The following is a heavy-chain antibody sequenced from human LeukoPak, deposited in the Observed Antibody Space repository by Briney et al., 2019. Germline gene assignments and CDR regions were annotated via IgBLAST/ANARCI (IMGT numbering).Heavy chain of an antibody. D-gene: IGHD6-13*01. J-gene: IGHJ4*02. Sequence: KPGGSLRLSCAASGFTFSSYSMNWVRQAPGKGLEWVSSISSSSSYIYYADSVKGRFTISRDNAKNSLYLQMNSLRAEDTAVYYCAGDRYSSSWYFDYWGQGTLVTVSS. CDR3: AGDRYSSSWYFDY. V-gene: IGHV3-21*01. CDR2: ISSSSSYI. CDR1: GFTFSSYS.